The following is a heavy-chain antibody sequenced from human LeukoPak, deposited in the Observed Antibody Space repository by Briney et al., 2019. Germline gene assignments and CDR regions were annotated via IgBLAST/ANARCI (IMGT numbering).Heavy chain of an antibody. V-gene: IGHV4-61*05. CDR2: IYYSGST. CDR3: ARHDDHEIYYFDY. D-gene: IGHD3-16*01. CDR1: GGSISSSSYY. J-gene: IGHJ4*02. Sequence: SETLSLTCTVSGGSISSSSYYWGWIRQPPGKGLEWIGYIYYSGSTNYNPSLKSRVTISVDTSKNQFSLKLSSVTAADTAVYYCARHDDHEIYYFDYWGQGTLVTVSS.